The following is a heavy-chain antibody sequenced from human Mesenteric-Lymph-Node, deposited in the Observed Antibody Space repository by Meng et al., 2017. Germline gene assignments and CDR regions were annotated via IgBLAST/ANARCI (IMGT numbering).Heavy chain of an antibody. V-gene: IGHV3-7*01. J-gene: IGHJ4*02. CDR3: ARRAVDGTSDY. CDR1: GFTFSNYW. Sequence: GGSLRLSCAASGFTFSNYWMTWVRQTPGKGLEWVASVREDGSERYYVDSVEGRFTMSRDNAKNSLFLEMSSLRAEDTAVYYCARRAVDGTSDYWGQGTLVTVSS. D-gene: IGHD6-19*01. CDR2: VREDGSER.